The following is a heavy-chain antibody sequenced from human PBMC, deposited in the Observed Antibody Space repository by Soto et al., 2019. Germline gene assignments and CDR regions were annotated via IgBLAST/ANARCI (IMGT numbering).Heavy chain of an antibody. J-gene: IGHJ4*02. D-gene: IGHD3-22*01. CDR2: IYYSGST. Sequence: XATLSLTCTVSGGSVSSYYWSWIRQPPGKGLEWIGYIYYSGSTNYNPSLKSRVTISVDTSKNQFSLKLSSVTAAGTAVYYCAIFNFGYYDSSGYHPFDYWGQGTLVTVSS. CDR3: AIFNFGYYDSSGYHPFDY. CDR1: GGSVSSYY. V-gene: IGHV4-59*02.